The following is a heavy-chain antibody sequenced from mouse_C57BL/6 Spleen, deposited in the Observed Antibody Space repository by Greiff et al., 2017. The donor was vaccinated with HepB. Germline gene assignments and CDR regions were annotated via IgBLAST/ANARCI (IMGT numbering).Heavy chain of an antibody. CDR3: TNYYGSIFDY. V-gene: IGHV6-3*01. CDR2: IRLKSDNYAT. D-gene: IGHD1-1*01. J-gene: IGHJ2*01. Sequence: DVQLQESGGGLVQPGGSMKLSCVASGFTFSNYWMNWVRQSPEKGLEWVAQIRLKSDNYATHYAESVKGRFTISRDDSKSSVYLQMNNLRAEDTGIYYCTNYYGSIFDYWGQGTTLTVSS. CDR1: GFTFSNYW.